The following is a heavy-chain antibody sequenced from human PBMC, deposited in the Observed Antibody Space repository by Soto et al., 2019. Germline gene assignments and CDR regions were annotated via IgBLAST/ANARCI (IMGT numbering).Heavy chain of an antibody. V-gene: IGHV3-23*01. CDR1: GFTFSSYA. J-gene: IGHJ4*02. CDR3: AKDFRHRPLHLKPYSSGWYFDY. CDR2: ISGSGGST. D-gene: IGHD6-19*01. Sequence: GGSLRLSCAASGFTFSSYAMSWVRQAPGKGLEWVSAISGSGGSTYYADSVKGRFTISRDNSKNTLYLQMNSLRAEDTAVYYCAKDFRHRPLHLKPYSSGWYFDYWGQGTLVTVSS.